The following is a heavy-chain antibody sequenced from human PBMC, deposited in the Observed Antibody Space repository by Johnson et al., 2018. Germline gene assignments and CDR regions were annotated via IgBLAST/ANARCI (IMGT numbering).Heavy chain of an antibody. D-gene: IGHD4-17*01. J-gene: IGHJ6*02. Sequence: QVQLVESGGGVVQPGRSLRLSCAASGFTFSNYGMHWVRQAPGKGLEWVAVIWYDGSCKYYAESVKGRFTVSRDNSKKTVYLQMNSLGVEDTAVNYCTSFYGAEYYYGMDVWGQGPTVTVSS. CDR1: GFTFSNYG. CDR3: TSFYGAEYYYGMDV. CDR2: IWYDGSCK. V-gene: IGHV3-33*01.